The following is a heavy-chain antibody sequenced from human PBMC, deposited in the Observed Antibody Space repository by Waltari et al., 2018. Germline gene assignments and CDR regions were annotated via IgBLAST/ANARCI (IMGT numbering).Heavy chain of an antibody. CDR3: ARDSSYSSGWYGRNDY. J-gene: IGHJ4*02. CDR1: GFTFSSYS. Sequence: EVQLVESGGGLVQPGGSLRLSCAASGFTFSSYSMNWVRQAPGKGLEWVSYISSSSSTIYYADSVKGRFTISRDNAKNSLYLQMNSLRAEDTAVYYCARDSSYSSGWYGRNDYWGQGTLVTVSS. V-gene: IGHV3-48*01. CDR2: ISSSSSTI. D-gene: IGHD6-19*01.